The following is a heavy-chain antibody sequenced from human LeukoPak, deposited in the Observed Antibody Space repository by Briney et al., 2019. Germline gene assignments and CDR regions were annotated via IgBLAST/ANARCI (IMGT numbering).Heavy chain of an antibody. V-gene: IGHV4-34*01. Sequence: SETLSLTCAVYGGSFSGYCWSWIRQPPGKGLEWIGEINHSGSTNYNPSLKSRVTISVDTSKNQFSLKLSSVTAADTAVYYCARVAGDYWGQGTLVTVSS. CDR2: INHSGST. CDR1: GGSFSGYC. J-gene: IGHJ4*02. D-gene: IGHD6-19*01. CDR3: ARVAGDY.